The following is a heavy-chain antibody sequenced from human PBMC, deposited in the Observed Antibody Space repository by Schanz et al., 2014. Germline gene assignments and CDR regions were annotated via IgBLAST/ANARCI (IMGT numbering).Heavy chain of an antibody. Sequence: QVQLVQSGAEVKKPGASVKVSCKASGYTFTSDSMHWVRQAPGQGLEWMGIVNPSVRGTHFAREFQGRVTVTSDTSTSTVYMELSGLRSEDTAVYYCARGPLGTSPWGQGTLVTVSS. CDR2: VNPSVRGT. CDR3: ARGPLGTSP. CDR1: GYTFTSDS. V-gene: IGHV1-46*01. D-gene: IGHD5-12*01. J-gene: IGHJ5*02.